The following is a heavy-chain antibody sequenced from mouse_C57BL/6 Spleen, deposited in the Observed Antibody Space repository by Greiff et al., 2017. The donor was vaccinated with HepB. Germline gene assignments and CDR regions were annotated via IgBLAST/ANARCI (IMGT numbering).Heavy chain of an antibody. CDR3: ARFYDYDGDYAMDY. V-gene: IGHV1-81*01. J-gene: IGHJ4*01. D-gene: IGHD2-4*01. CDR1: GYTFTSYG. CDR2: IYPRSGNT. Sequence: QVQLQQSGAELARPGASVKLSCKASGYTFTSYGISWVKQRTGQGLEWIGEIYPRSGNTYYNEKFKGKATLTADKSSSTAYMELRSLTSEDSAVYFCARFYDYDGDYAMDYWGQGTSVTVSS.